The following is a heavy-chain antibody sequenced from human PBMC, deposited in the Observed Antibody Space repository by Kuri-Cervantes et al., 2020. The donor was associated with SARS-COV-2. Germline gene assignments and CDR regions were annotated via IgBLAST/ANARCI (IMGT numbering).Heavy chain of an antibody. D-gene: IGHD6-6*01. V-gene: IGHV3-30*02. J-gene: IGHJ6*03. CDR2: IRYDGSNK. CDR3: ARDLGSSTWIYYYYYMDV. Sequence: GESLKISCAASGFTFSSYGMHWVRQAPGKGLEWVAFIRYDGSNKNYADSVKGRFTISRDNSKNTLYLQMNSLRAEDMAVYYCARDLGSSTWIYYYYYMDVWGKGTTVTVSS. CDR1: GFTFSSYG.